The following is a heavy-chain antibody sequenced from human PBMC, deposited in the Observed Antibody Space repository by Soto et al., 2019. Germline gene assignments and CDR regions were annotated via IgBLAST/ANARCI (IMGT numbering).Heavy chain of an antibody. J-gene: IGHJ4*02. Sequence: PSETLSLTCAVYGGSFSGYYWSWIRQPPGKGLEWIGEINHSGSTNYNPSLKSRVTISVDTSKNQFSLKLSSVTAADTAVYYCARAPAKERYYYDSSGYQIDYWGQGTLVTVSS. CDR3: ARAPAKERYYYDSSGYQIDY. D-gene: IGHD3-22*01. V-gene: IGHV4-34*01. CDR1: GGSFSGYY. CDR2: INHSGST.